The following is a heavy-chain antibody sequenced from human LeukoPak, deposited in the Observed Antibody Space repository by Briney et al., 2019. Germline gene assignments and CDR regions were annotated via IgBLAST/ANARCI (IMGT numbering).Heavy chain of an antibody. J-gene: IGHJ4*02. CDR1: GYTFTNYY. Sequence: ASVKVSCKASGYTFTNYYIHWVRQAPGQGLEWMGLINPGGDNTDYAQNFQGRVTMTRDTSTSTVYMGLSSLRSEDTAVYYCARASTPWDYFDYWGQGTLVTVSS. CDR2: INPGGDNT. V-gene: IGHV1-46*01. CDR3: ARASTPWDYFDY. D-gene: IGHD2-15*01.